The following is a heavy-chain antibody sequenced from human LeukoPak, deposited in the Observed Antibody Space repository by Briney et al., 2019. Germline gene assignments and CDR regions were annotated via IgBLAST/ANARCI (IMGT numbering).Heavy chain of an antibody. D-gene: IGHD2-15*01. V-gene: IGHV3-74*01. CDR3: ARDLAPQCSGGSCYPAPTWFDP. CDR1: GLTFSRSW. J-gene: IGHJ5*02. Sequence: PGGSLRLSCAASGLTFSRSWMHWVRQAPGKGLVWVSRINSDGSSTSYADSVKGRFTISRDNAKNSLYLQMNSLRAEDTAVYYCARDLAPQCSGGSCYPAPTWFDPWGQGTLVTVSS. CDR2: INSDGSST.